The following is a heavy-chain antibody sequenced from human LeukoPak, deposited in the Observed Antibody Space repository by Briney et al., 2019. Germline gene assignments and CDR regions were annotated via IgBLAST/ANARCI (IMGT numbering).Heavy chain of an antibody. CDR2: IYSGGST. CDR3: AREYYYDSSGYYYFDY. Sequence: GGSLRLSCAASGFTFSSYGMHWVRQAPGKGLEWVSVIYSGGSTYYADSVKGRFTISRDNSKNTLYLQMNSLRAEDTAVYYCAREYYYDSSGYYYFDYWGQGTLVTVSS. V-gene: IGHV3-53*01. D-gene: IGHD3-22*01. CDR1: GFTFSSYG. J-gene: IGHJ4*02.